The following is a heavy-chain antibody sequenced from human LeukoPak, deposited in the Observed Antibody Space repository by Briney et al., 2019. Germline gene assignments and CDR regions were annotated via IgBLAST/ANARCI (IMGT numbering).Heavy chain of an antibody. CDR1: GGSISSYY. CDR2: IYYSGST. J-gene: IGHJ4*02. V-gene: IGHV4-39*07. D-gene: IGHD6-19*01. CDR3: ARDVKVAGWAEGHFDY. Sequence: SETLSLTCTVSGGSISSYYWGWIRQPPGKGLEWIGSIYYSGSTYYNPSLKSRVTISVDTSKNQFSLKLSSVTAADTAVYYCARDVKVAGWAEGHFDYWGQGTLVTVSS.